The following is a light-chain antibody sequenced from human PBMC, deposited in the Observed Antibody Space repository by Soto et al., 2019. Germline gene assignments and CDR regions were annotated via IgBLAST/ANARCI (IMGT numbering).Light chain of an antibody. CDR1: QGISSY. V-gene: IGKV1-9*01. CDR3: QQLNAYPYT. J-gene: IGKJ2*01. Sequence: IQLTQSPSSLSASVGDRVTITCRASQGISSYCAWYQQKPGKAPKVLIYAASTLQNGVPPRFSGSGSGTDFTLTISSLQPEDFAAYYCQQLNAYPYTFDQGTQLEIK. CDR2: AAS.